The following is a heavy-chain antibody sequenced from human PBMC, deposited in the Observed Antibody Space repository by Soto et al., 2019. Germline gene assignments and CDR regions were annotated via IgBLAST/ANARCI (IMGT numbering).Heavy chain of an antibody. CDR1: GYTFTSYG. J-gene: IGHJ4*02. CDR2: ISAYNGNT. CDR3: AREQDTYYYGSGSYPYYFDY. Sequence: ASVKVSCKASGYTFTSYGISWVRQAPGQGLEWMGWISAYNGNTNYAQKLQGRVTMTTDTSTSTAYMELRSLRSDDMAVYYCAREQDTYYYGSGSYPYYFDYWGQGTLVTVSS. V-gene: IGHV1-18*03. D-gene: IGHD3-10*01.